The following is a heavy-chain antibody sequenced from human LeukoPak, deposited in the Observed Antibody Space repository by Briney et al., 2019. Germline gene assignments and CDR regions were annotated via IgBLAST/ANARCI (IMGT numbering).Heavy chain of an antibody. Sequence: GGSLRLSCAASGFTFSSYPMHWVRQAPGKGLEWVAVISYDGSNKYYADSVKGRFTISRDNSKNTLYLQMNSLRAEDTAVYYCASHSSAKPFDYWGQGTLVTVSS. V-gene: IGHV3-30-3*01. CDR3: ASHSSAKPFDY. D-gene: IGHD2-2*01. CDR1: GFTFSSYP. CDR2: ISYDGSNK. J-gene: IGHJ4*02.